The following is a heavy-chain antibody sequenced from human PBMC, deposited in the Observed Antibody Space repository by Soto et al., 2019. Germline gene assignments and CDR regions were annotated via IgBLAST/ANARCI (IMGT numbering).Heavy chain of an antibody. CDR2: IKSKTDGGTT. CDR1: GFTFSNAW. CDR3: TTGPFITGTTHFDY. J-gene: IGHJ4*02. Sequence: EVQLVESGGGLVKPGGSLRLSCAASGFTFSNAWMSWVRQAPGKGLEWVGRIKSKTDGGTTDYAAPVKGRFTISRDDSKNTLYLQMNSLKTEDTAVYYCTTGPFITGTTHFDYWGQGTLVTVSS. V-gene: IGHV3-15*01. D-gene: IGHD1-7*01.